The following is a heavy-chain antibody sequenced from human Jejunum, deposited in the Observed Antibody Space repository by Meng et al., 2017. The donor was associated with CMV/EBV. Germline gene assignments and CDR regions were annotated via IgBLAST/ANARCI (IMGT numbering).Heavy chain of an antibody. Sequence: WVRQSPGKGLEWVANLQEDGSEKYYVDSVTGRTTISRDNAKNSLHLQMNSLRAEDTAVYYCARVERYYDYWSGYSKGGHFYGMDVWGQGTTVTVSS. D-gene: IGHD3-3*01. V-gene: IGHV3-7*01. J-gene: IGHJ6*02. CDR2: LQEDGSEK. CDR3: ARVERYYDYWSGYSKGGHFYGMDV.